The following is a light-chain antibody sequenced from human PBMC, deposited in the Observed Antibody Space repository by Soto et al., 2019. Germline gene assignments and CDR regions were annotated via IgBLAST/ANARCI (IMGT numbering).Light chain of an antibody. J-gene: IGLJ3*02. Sequence: QAVVTQEPSLTVSPGGTVTLTCDSSFGPVTAGHYPYWFQQKAGQAPMTLIYDTYIKQSWTPARFSGSLLGGKAALTLSGAQPEDEADYYCLVVYSDAWVFGGGTKLTVL. CDR3: LVVYSDAWV. CDR1: FGPVTAGHY. V-gene: IGLV7-46*01. CDR2: DTY.